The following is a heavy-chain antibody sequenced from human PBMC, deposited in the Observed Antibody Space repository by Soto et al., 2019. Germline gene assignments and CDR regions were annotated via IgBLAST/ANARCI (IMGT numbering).Heavy chain of an antibody. Sequence: SETLSLTCTVSGGSISSYYWSWIRQPAGKGLEWIGRIYTSGSTNYNPSLKSRVTMSVDTSKNQFSLKLSSVTAADTAMYYCARVGITMIGADAFDIWGQGTMVTVSS. CDR2: IYTSGST. J-gene: IGHJ3*02. CDR3: ARVGITMIGADAFDI. V-gene: IGHV4-4*07. D-gene: IGHD3-22*01. CDR1: GGSISSYY.